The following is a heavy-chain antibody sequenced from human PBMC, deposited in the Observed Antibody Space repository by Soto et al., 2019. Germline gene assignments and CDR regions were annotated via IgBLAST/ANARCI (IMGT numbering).Heavy chain of an antibody. CDR2: ISYDGSNK. D-gene: IGHD2-8*01. Sequence: QVQLVESGGGVVQPGRSLRLSCAASGFTFSSYAMHWVRQAPGKGLEWVAVISYDGSNKYYADSVKGRFTISRGNSKNALALQMNRLRAEDTAVYYCARDSPYMYARSIPSNYYYSYGMDVWGQGTTVTVSS. J-gene: IGHJ6*02. CDR1: GFTFSSYA. CDR3: ARDSPYMYARSIPSNYYYSYGMDV. V-gene: IGHV3-30-3*01.